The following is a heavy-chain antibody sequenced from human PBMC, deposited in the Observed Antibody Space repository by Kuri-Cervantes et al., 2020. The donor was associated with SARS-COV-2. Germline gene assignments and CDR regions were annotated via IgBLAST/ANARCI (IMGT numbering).Heavy chain of an antibody. CDR1: GYSFTSYW. CDR2: IYPGDSDT. J-gene: IGHJ4*02. Sequence: GESLKISCKGSGYSFTSYWIGWVRQMPGKGLEWMGIIYPGDSDTRYSPSFQGQVTISADKSISTAYLQWSSLKASDTAMYYCAKVFGVGSNIKYFDHWGQGTVVTVSS. D-gene: IGHD3-10*02. CDR3: AKVFGVGSNIKYFDH. V-gene: IGHV5-51*01.